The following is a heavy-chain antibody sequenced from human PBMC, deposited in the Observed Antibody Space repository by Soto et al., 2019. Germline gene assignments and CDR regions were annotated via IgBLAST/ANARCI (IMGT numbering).Heavy chain of an antibody. D-gene: IGHD1-26*01. CDR2: ISGSGGST. Sequence: LRPPCGASGVMLSRYSMSGFRQAPGKKMEWVSAISGSGGSTYYADSVKGRFTISRDNSKNTLYLQMNSLRAEDTAVYYWAKEACWELLTAGWFDP. J-gene: IGHJ5*02. CDR1: GVMLSRYS. CDR3: AKEACWELLTAGWFDP. V-gene: IGHV3-23*01.